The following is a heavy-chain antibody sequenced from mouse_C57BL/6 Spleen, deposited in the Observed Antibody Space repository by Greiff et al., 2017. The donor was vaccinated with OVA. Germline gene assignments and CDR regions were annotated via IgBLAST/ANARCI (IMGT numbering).Heavy chain of an antibody. CDR1: GYTFTSYW. CDR3: AIYYDYDGAGLAY. CDR2: IHPSASDT. Sequence: VQLQQPGAELVKPGASVKVSCKASGYTFTSYWMHWVQQRPGQGLEWIGRIHPSASDTNYNQTFKGQATFTVDKSSSTAYMQLSSQTSEDSAVYYCAIYYDYDGAGLAYWGQGTLVTVSA. J-gene: IGHJ3*01. V-gene: IGHV1-74*01. D-gene: IGHD2-4*01.